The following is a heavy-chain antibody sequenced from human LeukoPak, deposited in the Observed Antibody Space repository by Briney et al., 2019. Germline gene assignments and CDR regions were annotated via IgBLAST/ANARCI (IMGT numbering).Heavy chain of an antibody. V-gene: IGHV4-38-2*01. CDR3: ARKGSGWYYGWFDP. Sequence: SETLSLTCAASGYSISSGYYWGGIRQPPGKGLEWIGSIYHSGSTYYNPSLKSRVTISVDTSKNQFSLKLSSVTAADTAVYYCARKGSGWYYGWFDPWGQGTLVTVST. CDR2: IYHSGST. D-gene: IGHD6-19*01. CDR1: GYSISSGYY. J-gene: IGHJ5*02.